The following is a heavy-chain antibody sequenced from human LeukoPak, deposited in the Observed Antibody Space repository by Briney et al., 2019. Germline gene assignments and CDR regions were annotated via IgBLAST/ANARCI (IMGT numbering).Heavy chain of an antibody. CDR3: ARGSGSYHTAYMN. CDR2: IYPGDSDT. J-gene: IGHJ4*02. V-gene: IGHV5-51*01. CDR1: GYSFTSYW. D-gene: IGHD1-26*01. Sequence: GESLKISCKGSGYSFTSYWIGWVRQMPGKGLEWMGIIYPGDSDTIYSPSFQGQVTIPADKSLSTAYLQWSSLKASDTAMYYCARGSGSYHTAYMNWGQGSPVTVSS.